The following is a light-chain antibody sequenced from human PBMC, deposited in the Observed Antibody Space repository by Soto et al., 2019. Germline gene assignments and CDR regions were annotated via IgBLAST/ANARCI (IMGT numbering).Light chain of an antibody. CDR3: QQFNNYPIT. Sequence: AIQLTQSPSSLSASVGARVTITFRASQGISSALAWYQQKPGKAPKLLIYDASSLESGVPSRFSGSGSGTDFTLTISSLQPEDFATYYCQQFNNYPITFGQGTRLEIK. J-gene: IGKJ5*01. CDR1: QGISSA. V-gene: IGKV1D-13*01. CDR2: DAS.